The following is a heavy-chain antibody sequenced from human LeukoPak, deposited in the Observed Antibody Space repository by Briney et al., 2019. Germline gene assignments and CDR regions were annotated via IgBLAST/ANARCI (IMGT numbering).Heavy chain of an antibody. V-gene: IGHV3-48*03. CDR2: ISSSGSTI. Sequence: GGSLRLSCAAAGFSFSSYEMNWGRQAPGKGLEGVSYISSSGSTIYYADSVKGRFTISRDNAKNSLYLQMNSLRAEDTAVYYCAELGITMIGGVWGKGTTVTISS. CDR1: GFSFSSYE. J-gene: IGHJ6*04. D-gene: IGHD3-10*02. CDR3: AELGITMIGGV.